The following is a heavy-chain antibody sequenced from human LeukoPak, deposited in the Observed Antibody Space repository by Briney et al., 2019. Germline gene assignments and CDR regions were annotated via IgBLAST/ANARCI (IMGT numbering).Heavy chain of an antibody. Sequence: GASVKVSCKASGGTFSSYAISWVRQAPGQGLEWMGGIIPIFGTANYAQKFQGRVTMTRDTSTSTVYMELSSLRSEDTAVYYCARSAAWLYGLSHPPYYFDYWGQGTLVTVSS. J-gene: IGHJ4*02. V-gene: IGHV1-69*05. CDR3: ARSAAWLYGLSHPPYYFDY. CDR2: IIPIFGTA. D-gene: IGHD3-9*01. CDR1: GGTFSSYA.